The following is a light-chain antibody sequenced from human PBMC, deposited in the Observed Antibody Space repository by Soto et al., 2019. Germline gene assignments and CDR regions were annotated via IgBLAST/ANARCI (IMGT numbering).Light chain of an antibody. Sequence: DIQMTQSPSTLSASVGDRVTITGLASQSIGSGLAWYLQKPWKAPKLLIYDASNLEAGVPSRFSGSGSGTDFTFTISRLQPEDIATYYCQQYENLPTFGQGTRLE. V-gene: IGKV1-33*01. J-gene: IGKJ5*01. CDR2: DAS. CDR1: QSIGSG. CDR3: QQYENLPT.